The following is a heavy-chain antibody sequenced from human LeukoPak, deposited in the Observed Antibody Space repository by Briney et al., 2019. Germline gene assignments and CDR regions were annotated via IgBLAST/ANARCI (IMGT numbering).Heavy chain of an antibody. J-gene: IGHJ4*02. CDR2: ISSSGSTI. CDR3: AKDRRSLAPAGEVDY. V-gene: IGHV3-48*03. CDR1: GFTFSSYE. D-gene: IGHD6-13*01. Sequence: GGSLRLPCAASGFTFSSYEMNWVRQAPGKGLEWVSYISSSGSTIYYADSVKGRFTISRDNAKNSLYLQMNSLRAEDTAVYYCAKDRRSLAPAGEVDYWGQGTLVTVSS.